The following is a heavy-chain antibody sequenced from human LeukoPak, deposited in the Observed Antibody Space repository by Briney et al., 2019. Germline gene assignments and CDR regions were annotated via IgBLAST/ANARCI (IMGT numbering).Heavy chain of an antibody. V-gene: IGHV3-33*06. CDR2: GSKK. J-gene: IGHJ5*02. CDR3: AKAHRSSCTFNL. Sequence: GSKKYYADSVKGRFTISRNNTKNTLYLQLNTLRAEDTAVYYCAKAHRSSCTFNLWAQGTLVTVSS. D-gene: IGHD6-6*01.